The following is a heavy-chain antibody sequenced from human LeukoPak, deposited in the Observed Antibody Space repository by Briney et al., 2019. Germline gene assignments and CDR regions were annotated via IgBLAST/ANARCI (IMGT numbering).Heavy chain of an antibody. CDR2: INPNSGGT. CDR3: ARGEYSSSWDHYYFDY. CDR1: GYTFTSYA. J-gene: IGHJ4*02. D-gene: IGHD6-13*01. V-gene: IGHV1-2*02. Sequence: ASVKVSCKASGYTFTSYAMNWVRQAPGQGLEWMGWINPNSGGTNYAQTFQGRVTMTRDTSITTAYLEVSSLRSDDTAVYYCARGEYSSSWDHYYFDYWGQGTLVTVSS.